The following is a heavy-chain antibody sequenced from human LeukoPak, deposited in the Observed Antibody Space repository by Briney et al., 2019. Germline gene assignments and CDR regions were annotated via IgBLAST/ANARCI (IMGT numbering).Heavy chain of an antibody. V-gene: IGHV4-34*01. Sequence: YXWSWIRQPPGKGLEWIGEINHSGSTNYNPSLKSRVTISVDTSKNQFSLKLSSVTAADTAVYYCARAREALGYCSSTSCQNWFDPWGQGTLVTVSS. J-gene: IGHJ5*02. CDR1: YX. CDR3: ARAREALGYCSSTSCQNWFDP. D-gene: IGHD2-2*01. CDR2: INHSGST.